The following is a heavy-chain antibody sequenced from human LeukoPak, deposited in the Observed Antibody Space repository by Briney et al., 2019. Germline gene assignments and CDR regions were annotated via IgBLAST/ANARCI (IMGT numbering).Heavy chain of an antibody. V-gene: IGHV3-23*01. CDR1: GFTFSSYA. CDR2: ISGSGGST. J-gene: IGHJ4*02. CDR3: ARAAAPYYYDSSGYFFDY. D-gene: IGHD3-22*01. Sequence: QPGGSLRLSCAASGFTFSSYAMSWVRQAPGKGLEWVSAISGSGGSTYYADSVKGRFTISRDNSKNTLYPQMNSLRAEDTAVYYCARAAAPYYYDSSGYFFDYWGQGTLVTVSS.